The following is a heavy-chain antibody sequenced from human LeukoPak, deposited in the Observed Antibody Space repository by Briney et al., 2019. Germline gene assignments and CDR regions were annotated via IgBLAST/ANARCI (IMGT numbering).Heavy chain of an antibody. V-gene: IGHV3-23*01. CDR2: FSGSGGST. CDR3: AKGGGGVKPIFGVVIIRTPLDY. CDR1: GFTFSSYA. Sequence: PGGSLILSCAASGFTFSSYAMSWVRQAPGEGLEWVSAFSGSGGSTHYADSAKGRFTIPRDNSKHTLYLQMTSLRAEDTAVYYCAKGGGGVKPIFGVVIIRTPLDYWGQGTLVTVSS. D-gene: IGHD3-3*01. J-gene: IGHJ4*02.